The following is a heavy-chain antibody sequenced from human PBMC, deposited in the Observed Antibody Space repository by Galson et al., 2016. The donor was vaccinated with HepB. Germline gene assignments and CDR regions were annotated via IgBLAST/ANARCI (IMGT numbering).Heavy chain of an antibody. CDR2: INSGGST. V-gene: IGHV4-61*02. CDR3: ARKYSSGGLDYFDY. J-gene: IGHJ4*02. D-gene: IGHD6-19*01. Sequence: LSLTCTVSGGSISSGSYYWSWLRQPAGKGLEWIGRINSGGSTNYDPSLKSRVTISIDTSKSQFYLNLNSVTAADTAVYYCARKYSSGGLDYFDYWGQGTLVTVSS. CDR1: GGSISSGSYY.